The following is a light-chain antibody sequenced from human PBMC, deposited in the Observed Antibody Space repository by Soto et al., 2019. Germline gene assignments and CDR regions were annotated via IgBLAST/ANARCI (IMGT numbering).Light chain of an antibody. J-gene: IGKJ1*01. CDR1: QSVGTN. CDR3: QQYENWPPWT. V-gene: IGKV3-15*01. Sequence: EIVLTQSPGTLSVSPGERATISCRASQSVGTNLAWYQQKRGQAPRLLVYGASSRATGIPARFSGRGSGTEFTLTISSLQSEDFADYYCQQYENWPPWTFGQVTKVELK. CDR2: GAS.